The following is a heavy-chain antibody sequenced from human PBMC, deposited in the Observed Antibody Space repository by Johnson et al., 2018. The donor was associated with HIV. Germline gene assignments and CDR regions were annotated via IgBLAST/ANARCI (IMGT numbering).Heavy chain of an antibody. Sequence: VQLVESGGGVGQPGGSLRVSCSASGFTFSSYAMSWVRQAAGKGLEWVSAISGSGGSTYYADSVKGRFTISRDNSKNTLYLQMNSLRAEDTAVYYCASGIAVAGTLLDAVDIGGQGTMVTVSS. D-gene: IGHD6-19*01. CDR3: ASGIAVAGTLLDAVDI. V-gene: IGHV3-23*04. CDR2: ISGSGGST. J-gene: IGHJ3*02. CDR1: GFTFSSYA.